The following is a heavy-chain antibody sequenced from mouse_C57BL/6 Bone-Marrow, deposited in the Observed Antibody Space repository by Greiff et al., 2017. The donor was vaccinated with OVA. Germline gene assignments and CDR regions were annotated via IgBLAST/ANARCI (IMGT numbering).Heavy chain of an antibody. CDR3: TRTTMVTTSYYYAMDY. CDR2: IDPETGGT. J-gene: IGHJ4*01. V-gene: IGHV1-15*01. CDR1: GYTFTDYE. Sequence: QVQLQQSGAELVRPGASVTLSCKASGYTFTDYEMHWVKQTPVHGLEWIGAIDPETGGTAYNQKFKGKAILTADKSSSTAYMELRSLTSEDSAVYYCTRTTMVTTSYYYAMDYWGQGTSVTVSS. D-gene: IGHD2-1*01.